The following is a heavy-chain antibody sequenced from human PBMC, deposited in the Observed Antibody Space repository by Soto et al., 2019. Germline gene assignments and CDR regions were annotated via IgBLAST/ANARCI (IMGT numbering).Heavy chain of an antibody. CDR2: IKQDGSEK. CDR1: GFTFSSYG. Sequence: GGSLRLSCAASGFTFSSYGMSWVRQAPGKGLEWVADIKQDGSEKYYVDSVKGRFTISRDNSKNSLYLQMNSLRAEDTAVYYCARVTPSFVVMTAIRGYNWFDHWGQGTLVTVSS. CDR3: ARVTPSFVVMTAIRGYNWFDH. V-gene: IGHV3-7*03. J-gene: IGHJ5*02. D-gene: IGHD2-21*02.